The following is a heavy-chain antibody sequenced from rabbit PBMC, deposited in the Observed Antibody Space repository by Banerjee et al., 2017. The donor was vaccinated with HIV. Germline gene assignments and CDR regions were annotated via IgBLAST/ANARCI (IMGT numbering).Heavy chain of an antibody. J-gene: IGHJ4*01. CDR2: IYAGSSGNT. CDR1: GFTISSSYY. CDR3: ARDLAGVTGWNFGL. D-gene: IGHD4-1*01. V-gene: IGHV1S45*01. Sequence: QEQLEESGGGLVQPEGSLALTRKASGFTISSSYYMCWFRQAPGKGPEWIACIYAGSSGNTYYASWAKGRFTISKTSSTTVTLQMTSLTDADTATYFCARDLAGVTGWNFGLWGPGTLVTVS.